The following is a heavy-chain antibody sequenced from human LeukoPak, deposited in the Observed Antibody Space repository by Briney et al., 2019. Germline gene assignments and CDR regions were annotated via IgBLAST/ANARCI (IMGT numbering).Heavy chain of an antibody. D-gene: IGHD3-9*01. V-gene: IGHV1-3*01. CDR2: INAGNGNT. CDR1: RYTFTRYA. CDR3: ARDVRVRYFDWLFVY. J-gene: IGHJ4*02. Sequence: ASVTDSCMPSRYTFTRYAMHWVRQAPGQRLECMGWINAGNGNTKYSQKFQGRVTITRDTSASTAYMELSSLRSEDTAVYYCARDVRVRYFDWLFVYWGQGTLVTVSS.